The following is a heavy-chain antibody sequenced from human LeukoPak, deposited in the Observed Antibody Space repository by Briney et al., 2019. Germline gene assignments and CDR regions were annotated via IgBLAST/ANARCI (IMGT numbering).Heavy chain of an antibody. CDR2: ISNDGSNK. V-gene: IGHV3-30*04. CDR3: AKDHLQGYSSGWYRGGLDY. D-gene: IGHD6-19*01. J-gene: IGHJ4*02. CDR1: GFTFSSYA. Sequence: GGSLRLSCAAAGFTFSSYAMHWVRQAPGKGLEWMALISNDGSNKYYADSVKGRFTISRDNSKNTLYLQMNSLRAEDTAVYYCAKDHLQGYSSGWYRGGLDYWGQGTLVTVSS.